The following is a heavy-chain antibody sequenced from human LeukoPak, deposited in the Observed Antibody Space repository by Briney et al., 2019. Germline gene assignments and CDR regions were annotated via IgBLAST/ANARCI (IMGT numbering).Heavy chain of an antibody. CDR2: IYYSGST. J-gene: IGHJ5*02. CDR3: ARDLYDFWSGYYGFDP. V-gene: IGHV4-61*01. D-gene: IGHD3-3*01. CDR1: GGSISSSSYY. Sequence: SETLSLTCTVSGGSISSSSYYWSWIRQPPGKGLEWIGYIYYSGSTNYNPSLKSRVTISVDTSKNQFSLKLSSVTAADTAVYYCARDLYDFWSGYYGFDPWGQGTLVTVSS.